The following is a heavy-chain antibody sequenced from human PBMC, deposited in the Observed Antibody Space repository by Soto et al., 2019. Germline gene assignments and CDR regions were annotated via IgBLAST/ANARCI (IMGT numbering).Heavy chain of an antibody. J-gene: IGHJ6*02. D-gene: IGHD6-6*01. CDR3: AKAHLWTDSSSSFYYYGMDV. CDR1: GFTFSSYA. V-gene: IGHV3-23*01. CDR2: ISGSGGST. Sequence: GGSLRLSCAASGFTFSSYAMSWVRQAPGKGLEWVSAISGSGGSTYYADSVKGRFTISGDKSKNTLYLQMNSLRAEDTAVYYCAKAHLWTDSSSSFYYYGMDVWGQGTTVTVSS.